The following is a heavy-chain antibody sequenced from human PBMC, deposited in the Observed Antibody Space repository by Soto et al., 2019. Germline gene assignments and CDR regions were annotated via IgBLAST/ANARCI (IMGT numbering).Heavy chain of an antibody. V-gene: IGHV4-39*07. Sequence: SETLSLTCTVSRGSISSGTNYWAWIRQPPGKGLEWIANIYYSGSTFYNPSLKSRVTISVDTSKNQFSLKLSSVTAADTAVYYCARKAAGTAIDYWGQGTLVTVSS. CDR1: RGSISSGTNY. CDR2: IYYSGST. D-gene: IGHD6-13*01. CDR3: ARKAAGTAIDY. J-gene: IGHJ4*02.